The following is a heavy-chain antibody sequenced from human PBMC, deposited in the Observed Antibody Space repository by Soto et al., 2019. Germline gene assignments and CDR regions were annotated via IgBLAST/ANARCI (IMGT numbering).Heavy chain of an antibody. J-gene: IGHJ4*02. CDR1: GYTFPSCD. Sequence: ASVKVSYKASGYTFPSCDSHWVRQATGQGLEWMGWMNPSTGNTGFAQEFQGRVTLTRNTSITTAYMELSSLRSEDTAVYFCARRKERSGPHYFDSWGQGALVTVSS. V-gene: IGHV1-8*01. D-gene: IGHD6-25*01. CDR3: ARRKERSGPHYFDS. CDR2: MNPSTGNT.